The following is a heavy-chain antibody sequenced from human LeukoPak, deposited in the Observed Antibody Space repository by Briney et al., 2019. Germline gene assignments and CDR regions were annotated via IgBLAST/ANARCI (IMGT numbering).Heavy chain of an antibody. CDR3: ARHPFAAHHRVDY. J-gene: IGHJ4*02. Sequence: SETLSLTCTVSGVSISSNSYYWGWIRQPPGKELDWVGSMSYGGSTYYNPSLKSRVTMSVDTSKNQFSLKLTSVTAADTAVHHCARHPFAAHHRVDYWGQGTLVTVSS. D-gene: IGHD6-6*01. V-gene: IGHV4-39*01. CDR2: MSYGGST. CDR1: GVSISSNSYY.